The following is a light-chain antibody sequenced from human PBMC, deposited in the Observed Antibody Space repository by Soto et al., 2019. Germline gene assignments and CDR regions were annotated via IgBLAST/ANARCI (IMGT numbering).Light chain of an antibody. CDR1: SSNIGHNY. CDR3: GTWDSSLSVVL. Sequence: QSVLTPPPSVSAAPGQRVTISCSGSSSNIGHNYVSWYQQVPGTAPKLLIYDNTKRPSGIPDRFSGSKSGTSATLGITGLQTGDEADYFCGTWDSSLSVVLFGGGTKLTVL. V-gene: IGLV1-51*01. J-gene: IGLJ2*01. CDR2: DNT.